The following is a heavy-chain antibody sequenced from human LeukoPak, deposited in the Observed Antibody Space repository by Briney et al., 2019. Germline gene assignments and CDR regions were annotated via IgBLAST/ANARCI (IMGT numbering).Heavy chain of an antibody. Sequence: PGGSLRLSCAASGFTFSSYAMHWVRQAPGKGLEGVAVISYDGSNKYYADSVKGRFTISRDNSKNTLYLQMNSLRAEDTAVYYCAIPNYDSSGLSAPFDPWGQGTLVTVSS. J-gene: IGHJ5*02. CDR3: AIPNYDSSGLSAPFDP. D-gene: IGHD3-22*01. V-gene: IGHV3-30*04. CDR1: GFTFSSYA. CDR2: ISYDGSNK.